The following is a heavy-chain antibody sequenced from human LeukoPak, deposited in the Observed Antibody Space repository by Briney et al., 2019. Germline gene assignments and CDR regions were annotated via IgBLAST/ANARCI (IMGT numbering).Heavy chain of an antibody. CDR3: ILGGYSSGWYGY. D-gene: IGHD6-19*01. CDR2: INPNSGGT. Sequence: ASVTVSCKASAYTFTVYYMHWVRQAPGQGLEWMGWINPNSGGTNYAQKFQGRVTMTRDTAISTAYMELSRLRSDDPAVYYCILGGYSSGWYGYWGQGTLVTVSS. V-gene: IGHV1-2*02. J-gene: IGHJ4*02. CDR1: AYTFTVYY.